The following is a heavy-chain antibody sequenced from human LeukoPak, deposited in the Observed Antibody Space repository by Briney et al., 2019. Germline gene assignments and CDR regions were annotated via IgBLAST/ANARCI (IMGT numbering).Heavy chain of an antibody. J-gene: IGHJ6*04. V-gene: IGHV3-21*01. D-gene: IGHD3-16*01. CDR1: GFTFSSYP. CDR3: AELGIVIGGV. Sequence: GGSLRLSCAASGFTFSSYPFNWVRQAPGKGLEWVSSISTSNTYIYYADSLKGRFTISKDKAKNSLYLQMNSLRAEDTAVYNCAELGIVIGGVWGKGTTVTISS. CDR2: ISTSNTYI.